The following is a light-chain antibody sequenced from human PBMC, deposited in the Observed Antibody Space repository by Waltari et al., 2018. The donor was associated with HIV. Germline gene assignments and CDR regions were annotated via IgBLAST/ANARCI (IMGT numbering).Light chain of an antibody. Sequence: QSVLTQPPSASGSLGQSVTISCTGPSRDIGAYDSVSWFQQHPRSAPKLLLYEVTRRPSSVSDRFSGSRSGSTAFLTVAGLQPDDEATYFCSSYGDSLRVLFGGGTNVTVL. CDR1: SRDIGAYDS. CDR2: EVT. CDR3: SSYGDSLRVL. V-gene: IGLV2-8*01. J-gene: IGLJ3*02.